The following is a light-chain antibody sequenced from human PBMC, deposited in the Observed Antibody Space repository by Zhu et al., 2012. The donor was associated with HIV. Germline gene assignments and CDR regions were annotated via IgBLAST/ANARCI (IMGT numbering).Light chain of an antibody. CDR1: QSVSNKY. J-gene: IGKJ1*01. V-gene: IGKV3-20*01. Sequence: EIVLTQSPGTLSLSPGERATLPCRASQSVSNKYLAWYQQKPGQAPRLLIYAASTRATGTAFTLTISRLEPEDFAVYYCQQYGSSPETFGQGTKVEIK. CDR3: QQYGSSPET. CDR2: AAS.